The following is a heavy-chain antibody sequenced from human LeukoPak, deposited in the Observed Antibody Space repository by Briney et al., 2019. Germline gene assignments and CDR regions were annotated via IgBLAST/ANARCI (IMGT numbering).Heavy chain of an antibody. Sequence: SETLSPTCAVYGGSFSGYYWSWIRQPPGKGLEWIGEINHSGSTNYNPSLKSRVTISVDTSKNQFSLKLSSVTAADTAVYYCARTVVVVAATLNWFDPWGQGTLVTVSS. CDR2: INHSGST. D-gene: IGHD2-15*01. CDR1: GGSFSGYY. V-gene: IGHV4-34*01. J-gene: IGHJ5*02. CDR3: ARTVVVVAATLNWFDP.